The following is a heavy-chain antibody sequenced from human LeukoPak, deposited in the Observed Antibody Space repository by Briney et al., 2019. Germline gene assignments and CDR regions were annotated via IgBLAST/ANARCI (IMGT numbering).Heavy chain of an antibody. J-gene: IGHJ4*02. CDR3: ARELGYCSGGSCYYPKAFGY. D-gene: IGHD2-15*01. Sequence: ASVKVSCKASGYTFTGYYMHWVRQAPGQGLEWMGIINPSGGSTSYAQKFQGRVTMTRDMSTSTVYMELSSLRSEDTAVYYCARELGYCSGGSCYYPKAFGYWGQGTLVTVSS. CDR2: INPSGGST. V-gene: IGHV1-46*01. CDR1: GYTFTGYY.